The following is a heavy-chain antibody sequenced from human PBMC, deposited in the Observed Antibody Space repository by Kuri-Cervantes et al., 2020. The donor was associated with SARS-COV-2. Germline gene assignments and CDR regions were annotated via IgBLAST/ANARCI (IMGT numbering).Heavy chain of an antibody. CDR3: AIICGGSCYSIRDY. D-gene: IGHD2-15*01. V-gene: IGHV4-59*08. Sequence: SETLSLTCTVSGGSTSSHYWSWIRQPPGKGLEWIGYIYYSGSTNYNPSLKSRVTISVDTSKNQFSLKLSSVTAADTAVYYCAIICGGSCYSIRDYWGQGTLVTVPS. J-gene: IGHJ4*02. CDR1: GGSTSSHY. CDR2: IYYSGST.